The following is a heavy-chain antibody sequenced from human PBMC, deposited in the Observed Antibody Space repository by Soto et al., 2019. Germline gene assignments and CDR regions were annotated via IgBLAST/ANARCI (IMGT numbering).Heavy chain of an antibody. CDR3: ARRVLGGSYAYFDY. Sequence: QVQLQESGPGLVKPSETLSLTCTISSDSISSYYWSWIRQTPGKGLEWIGYIYYSGSTNYNPSLKSRVTISVDTSKNQFSLKLSSVTAADTAVYYCARRVLGGSYAYFDYWGQGTLVTVSS. D-gene: IGHD1-26*01. CDR2: IYYSGST. CDR1: SDSISSYY. V-gene: IGHV4-59*01. J-gene: IGHJ4*02.